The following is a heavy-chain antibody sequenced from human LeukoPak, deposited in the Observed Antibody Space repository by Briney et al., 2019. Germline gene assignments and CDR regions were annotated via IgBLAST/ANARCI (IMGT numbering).Heavy chain of an antibody. V-gene: IGHV3-23*01. J-gene: IGHJ4*02. CDR1: GFTFSSYA. CDR3: AKGKPVSKVGATMYYFDY. CDR2: ISGSGGST. Sequence: GGSLRLSCAASGFTFSSYAMSWVRQAPGKGLEWVSAISGSGGSTYYADSVKGRFTISRDNSKNTLYLQMNSLRAEDTAVYYCAKGKPVSKVGATMYYFDYWGQGTLVTVSS. D-gene: IGHD1-26*01.